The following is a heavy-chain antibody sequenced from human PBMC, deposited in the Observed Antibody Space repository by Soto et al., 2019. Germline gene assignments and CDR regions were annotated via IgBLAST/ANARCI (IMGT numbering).Heavy chain of an antibody. J-gene: IGHJ5*02. CDR2: IYWHDEK. V-gene: IGHV2-5*01. CDR3: ALRGHCSGDSCYSA. CDR1: GFSLSTSGVG. D-gene: IGHD2-15*01. Sequence: QITLKESGPTLVKPTQTLTLTCTFSGFSLSTSGVGVGWIRQPPGKALEWLALIYWHDEKRYSPSLKTRLTSTTDTSNNQVVLTMTNMDPVDTATYYCALRGHCSGDSCYSAWGQGTLVTVSS.